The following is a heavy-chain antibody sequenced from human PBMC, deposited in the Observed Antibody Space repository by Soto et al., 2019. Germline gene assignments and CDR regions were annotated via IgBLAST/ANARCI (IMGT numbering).Heavy chain of an antibody. CDR2: ISSTSSTK. CDR1: GFTFSSHA. Sequence: VQLVESGGGLVQPGGSLRLSCAASGFTFSSHAMTWVRQSPGKGLEWVSFISSTSSTKDYADSVKGRFTISRDNAKYSLYLQMNSLREGDTAVYYCARRINMVRGPYYDDGMDVLGQGTTVTVSS. D-gene: IGHD3-10*01. CDR3: ARRINMVRGPYYDDGMDV. J-gene: IGHJ6*02. V-gene: IGHV3-48*02.